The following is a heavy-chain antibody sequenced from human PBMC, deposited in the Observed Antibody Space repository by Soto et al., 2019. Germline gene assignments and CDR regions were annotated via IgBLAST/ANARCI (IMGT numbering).Heavy chain of an antibody. CDR3: ARETTAADWYFDL. J-gene: IGHJ2*01. D-gene: IGHD4-17*01. CDR2: IYYTGST. Sequence: QVQLQESGPGLVKPSQTLSLTCTVSGGSISSGAYYWSWIRQHPGKGLEWIGYIYYTGSTYYNPSLNSRVTISVDTSKNQFSLKLSSVTAADTAVYYCARETTAADWYFDLWGRGTLVTVSS. CDR1: GGSISSGAYY. V-gene: IGHV4-31*03.